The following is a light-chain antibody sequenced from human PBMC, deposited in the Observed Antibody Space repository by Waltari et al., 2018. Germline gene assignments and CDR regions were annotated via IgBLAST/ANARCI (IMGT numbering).Light chain of an antibody. Sequence: DIVLTQSPDFQSVTPKEKVTITCRASQNIGSSLHWYQQKPDQSPKLLIKYASQAISGDPSRVSGSGAGTDVTLTIKSLEAEDAAAYYCHQSSSVPYTFGQGTKLEIK. V-gene: IGKV6D-21*02. CDR3: HQSSSVPYT. CDR2: YAS. CDR1: QNIGSS. J-gene: IGKJ2*01.